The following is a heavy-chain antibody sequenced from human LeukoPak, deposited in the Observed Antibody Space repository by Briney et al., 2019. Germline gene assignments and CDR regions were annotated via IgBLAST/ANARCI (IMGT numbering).Heavy chain of an antibody. CDR3: ARGETTPGIAVAGPIFDY. Sequence: SETLSLTCTVSGGSFSGYYWSWIRQPPGKGLEWIGEINHSGSTNYNPSLKSRVTISVDTSKNQFSLKLSSVTAADTAVYYCARGETTPGIAVAGPIFDYWGQGTLVTVSS. J-gene: IGHJ4*02. CDR1: GGSFSGYY. D-gene: IGHD6-19*01. V-gene: IGHV4-34*01. CDR2: INHSGST.